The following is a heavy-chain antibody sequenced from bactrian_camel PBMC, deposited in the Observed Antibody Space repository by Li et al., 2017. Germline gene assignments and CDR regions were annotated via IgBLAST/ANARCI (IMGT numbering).Heavy chain of an antibody. V-gene: IGHV3-3*01. J-gene: IGHJ7*01. D-gene: IGHD1*01. Sequence: VQLVESGGGSAQAGGSLRLSCEASGHTYRHYSMDWIRQAPGKERKEREGIAAITDDGSTMYANSVKGRFTVTKDGAKNILYLQMNSLEPEDTAMYYCAARGSDVVALAPTFDSMYNWGKGTQVTVS. CDR1: GHTYRHYS. CDR2: ITDDGST.